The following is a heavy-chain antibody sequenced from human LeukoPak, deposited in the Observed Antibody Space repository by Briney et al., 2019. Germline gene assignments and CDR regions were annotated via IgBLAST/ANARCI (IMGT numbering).Heavy chain of an antibody. CDR3: ARDSADCSSTSCRNNDYYYGMDV. CDR2: IYHSGST. V-gene: IGHV4-4*02. D-gene: IGHD2-2*01. J-gene: IGHJ6*04. Sequence: SGTLSLTCAVSGGSISSSNWWSWVRQPPGKGLEWIGEIYHSGSTNYNPSLKSRVTISVDKSKNQFSLKLSSVTAADTAVYYCARDSADCSSTSCRNNDYYYGMDVWGKGTTVTVSS. CDR1: GGSISSSNW.